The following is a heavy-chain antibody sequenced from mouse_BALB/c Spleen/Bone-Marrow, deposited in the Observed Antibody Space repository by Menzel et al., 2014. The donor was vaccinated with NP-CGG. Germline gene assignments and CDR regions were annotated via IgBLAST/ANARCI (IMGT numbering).Heavy chain of an antibody. CDR1: GYTFSSYW. CDR3: ARNGNSPAWFAY. CDR2: ILPGSGST. D-gene: IGHD2-1*01. J-gene: IGHJ3*01. V-gene: IGHV1-9*01. Sequence: QVQLQQSGAELAKPGASVKISCKATGYTFSSYWIEWVKQRPGHGLEWIGEILPGSGSTNYNEKFKGKATFTADTSSNTAYMQLSSLTSEDSAVYYCARNGNSPAWFAYWGQGTLVTVSA.